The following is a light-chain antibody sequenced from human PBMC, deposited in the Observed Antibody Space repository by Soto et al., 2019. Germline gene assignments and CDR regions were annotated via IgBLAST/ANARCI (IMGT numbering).Light chain of an antibody. V-gene: IGKV3-20*01. CDR1: QSVSSSS. CDR2: GAS. CDR3: QQKGT. J-gene: IGKJ1*01. Sequence: EIVLTQSPGTLSLSPGERATLSCRASQSVSSSSLAWYQQRPGQAPRLLIYGASSRATGIPVRFSGSGSETDFTLTISSLEPEDFAVYYCQQKGTFGQGTKVDIK.